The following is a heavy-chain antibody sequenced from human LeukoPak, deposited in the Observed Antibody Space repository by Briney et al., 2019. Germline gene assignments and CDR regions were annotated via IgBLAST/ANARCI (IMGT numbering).Heavy chain of an antibody. CDR3: ASGYFDWLFAFDI. CDR2: INHSGST. V-gene: IGHV4-34*01. Sequence: PSETLSLTCAVYGGSFRGYSWSWIRQPPGKGLEWIGEINHSGSTNYNPSLKSRVTISADTSKSQSSLRLTSVTAADTAVYYCASGYFDWLFAFDIWGQGTMVTVSS. J-gene: IGHJ3*02. D-gene: IGHD3-9*01. CDR1: GGSFRGYS.